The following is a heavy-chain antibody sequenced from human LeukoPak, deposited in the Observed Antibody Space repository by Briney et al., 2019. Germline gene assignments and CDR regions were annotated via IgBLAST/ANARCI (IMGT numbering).Heavy chain of an antibody. D-gene: IGHD4-17*01. J-gene: IGHJ4*02. CDR1: GFTFDDYA. CDR3: AKSGDYDY. Sequence: QAGGSLRLSCAASGFTFDDYARHWVRQAPGKGLEWVSGISWNSGSIGYADSVKGRFTISRDNAKNSLYLQMNSLRAEDTALYYCAKSGDYDYWGQGTLVTVSS. CDR2: ISWNSGSI. V-gene: IGHV3-9*01.